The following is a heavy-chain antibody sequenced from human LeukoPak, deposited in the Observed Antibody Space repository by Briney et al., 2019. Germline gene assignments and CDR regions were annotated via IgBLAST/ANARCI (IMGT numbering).Heavy chain of an antibody. CDR1: GFTVSSDY. CDR3: AREDRWMGGFDY. J-gene: IGHJ4*02. Sequence: PGRSLRLSCAASGFTVSSDYMTWVRQAPGKGLEWVSIIYSADTTYYADSVRGRFTISRDNSKNTLYLQMNSLRSEDSAVYYCAREDRWMGGFDYWGQGTLVTVSS. D-gene: IGHD2-15*01. CDR2: IYSADTT. V-gene: IGHV3-66*01.